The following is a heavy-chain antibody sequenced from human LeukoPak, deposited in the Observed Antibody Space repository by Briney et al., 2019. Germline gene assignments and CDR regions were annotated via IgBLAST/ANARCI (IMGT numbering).Heavy chain of an antibody. J-gene: IGHJ2*01. Sequence: ASVKVSCKASGGTFSSYAISWVRQAPGQGLEWMGGIIPIFATANYAQKFQGRVTITTDESTSIAYMELSSLRSEDTAVYYCATDLAAAGTLYWYFDLWGRGTLVTVSS. V-gene: IGHV1-69*05. CDR2: IIPIFATA. CDR3: ATDLAAAGTLYWYFDL. D-gene: IGHD6-13*01. CDR1: GGTFSSYA.